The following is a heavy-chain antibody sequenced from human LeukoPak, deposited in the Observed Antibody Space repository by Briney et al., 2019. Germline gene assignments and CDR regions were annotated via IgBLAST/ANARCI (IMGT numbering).Heavy chain of an antibody. D-gene: IGHD2-21*01. CDR1: GGSISSGSYY. Sequence: PSQTLSLTCTVSGGSISSGSYYWNWIRQPAGKGLEWIGRIYTSGSTNYNPSHKSRITISVDTSKNQFSLRLSSVTAADTAVYYCARTYCGGECRGYYYSYYMDVWGKGTTVTISS. CDR2: IYTSGST. J-gene: IGHJ6*03. CDR3: ARTYCGGECRGYYYSYYMDV. V-gene: IGHV4-61*02.